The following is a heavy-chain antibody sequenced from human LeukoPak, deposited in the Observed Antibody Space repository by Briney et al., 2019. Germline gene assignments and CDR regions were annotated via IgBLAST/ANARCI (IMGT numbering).Heavy chain of an antibody. Sequence: GASVTVSCKASGYTFTSYFMHWVRQAPGQGLEWMGTINPSGGSTSYAQKFQGRVTMTRDTSTSTVYMELSSLRSEDTAVYYCARTAGRTFDYWGQGTLVTVSS. J-gene: IGHJ4*02. D-gene: IGHD6-6*01. CDR3: ARTAGRTFDY. CDR1: GYTFTSYF. CDR2: INPSGGST. V-gene: IGHV1-46*01.